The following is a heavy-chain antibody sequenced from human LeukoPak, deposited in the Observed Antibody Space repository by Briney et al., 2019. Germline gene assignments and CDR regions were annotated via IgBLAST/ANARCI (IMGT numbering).Heavy chain of an antibody. CDR1: GFTFSSYE. Sequence: GGSLRLSCAASGFTFSSYEMNWVRQAPGKGLEWVSYISSSGSTIYYADSVKGRFTISRDNAKNSLYLQMNSLRAEDTAVYYCAKGRGNGYGSGPFDYWGQGTLVTVSS. D-gene: IGHD3-10*01. V-gene: IGHV3-48*03. CDR2: ISSSGSTI. CDR3: AKGRGNGYGSGPFDY. J-gene: IGHJ4*02.